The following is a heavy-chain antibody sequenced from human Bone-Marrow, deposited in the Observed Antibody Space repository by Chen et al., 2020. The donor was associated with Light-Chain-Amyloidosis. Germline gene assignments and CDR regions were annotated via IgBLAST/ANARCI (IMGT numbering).Heavy chain of an antibody. Sequence: EAQLVESGGGLVQPGGSLRLSCAASGFTFSRCSLNWVRQAPGKCLEWVAYISGTSPPTTDSAQSVKGQFSITRDNAKTPLHLHMNRLGAEDPAVYYCARGPEGRKHWGPRTLAT. V-gene: IGHV3-48*01. J-gene: IGHJ1*01. CDR3: ARGPEGRKH. CDR2: ISGTSPPTT. CDR1: GFTFSRCS.